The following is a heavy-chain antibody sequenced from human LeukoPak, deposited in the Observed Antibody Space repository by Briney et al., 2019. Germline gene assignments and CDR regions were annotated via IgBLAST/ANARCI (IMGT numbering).Heavy chain of an antibody. Sequence: ASVKVSCKASGYTFTSYYMHWVRQAPGQGLEWMGIINPSGGSTSYAQKFQGRVTMTRDTSTSTVYMELRSLRSDDTAVYYCARLKYNWNDLVYYFDYWGQGTLVTVSS. CDR1: GYTFTSYY. D-gene: IGHD1-20*01. V-gene: IGHV1-46*01. CDR3: ARLKYNWNDLVYYFDY. CDR2: INPSGGST. J-gene: IGHJ4*02.